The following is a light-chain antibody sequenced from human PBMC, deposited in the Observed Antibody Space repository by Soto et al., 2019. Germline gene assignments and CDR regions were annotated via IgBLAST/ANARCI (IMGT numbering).Light chain of an antibody. V-gene: IGKV1-39*01. CDR3: QQSYITPWT. CDR1: QSITNY. Sequence: DIQMTQSPSSLSTSVGDRVTITCRASQSITNYLNWYQHKPGRVPKLLIYAASRLQSGVPSRFSGNGSGTDFTLTISSLQPEDFATYYCQQSYITPWTFGQGTKVEIK. J-gene: IGKJ1*01. CDR2: AAS.